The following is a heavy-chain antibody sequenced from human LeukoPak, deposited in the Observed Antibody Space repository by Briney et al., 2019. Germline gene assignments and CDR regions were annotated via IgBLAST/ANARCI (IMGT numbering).Heavy chain of an antibody. CDR1: GFTFTSYA. CDR3: ARDLYDSSGYAGNAFDI. Sequence: GGSLRLSCAASGFTFTSYAMHWVRQAPGKGLEWVAVISYDGSNKYYADSVKGRFTISRDNSKNTLYLQMNSLRPEDTAVYYCARDLYDSSGYAGNAFDIWGQGTMVTVSS. D-gene: IGHD3-22*01. CDR2: ISYDGSNK. V-gene: IGHV3-30*01. J-gene: IGHJ3*02.